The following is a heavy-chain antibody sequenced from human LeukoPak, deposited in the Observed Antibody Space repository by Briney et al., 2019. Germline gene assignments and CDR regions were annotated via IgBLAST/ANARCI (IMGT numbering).Heavy chain of an antibody. Sequence: GRSLRLSCAASGFTFDDYAMHWVRQAPGKGLEWVSGISWNSGSIGYADSVKGRFTISRDNAKISLYLQMNSLRAEDTALYYCAKALGNYGDYSSLFDYWGQGTLVTVSS. CDR1: GFTFDDYA. V-gene: IGHV3-9*01. CDR2: ISWNSGSI. D-gene: IGHD4-17*01. J-gene: IGHJ4*02. CDR3: AKALGNYGDYSSLFDY.